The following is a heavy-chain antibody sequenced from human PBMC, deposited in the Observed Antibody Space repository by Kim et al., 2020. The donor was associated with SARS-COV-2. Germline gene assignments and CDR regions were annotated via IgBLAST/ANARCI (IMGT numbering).Heavy chain of an antibody. CDR3: ASLRY. Sequence: IPIFGTANYAQKFQGRVTITADESTSTAYMELSSLRSEDTAVYYCASLRYWGQGTLVTVSS. CDR2: IPIFGTA. J-gene: IGHJ4*02. V-gene: IGHV1-69*01.